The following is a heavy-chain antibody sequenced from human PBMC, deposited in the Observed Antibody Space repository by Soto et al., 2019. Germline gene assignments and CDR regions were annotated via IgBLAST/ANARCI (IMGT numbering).Heavy chain of an antibody. Sequence: ETLSLTCTVSGGSISSSSYYWGWICQPPGKGLEWIGSIYYSGSTYYNPSLKSRVTISVDTSKNQFSLKLSSVTAADTAVYYCASGEGTAVPPDPFAISAQRTMVPVSS. CDR3: ASGEGTAVPPDPFAI. D-gene: IGHD7-27*01. CDR2: IYYSGST. J-gene: IGHJ3*02. V-gene: IGHV4-39*01. CDR1: GGSISSSSYY.